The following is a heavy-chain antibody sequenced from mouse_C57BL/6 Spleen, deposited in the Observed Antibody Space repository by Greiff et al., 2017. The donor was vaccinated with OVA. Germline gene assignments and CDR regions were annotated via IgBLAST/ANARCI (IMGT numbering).Heavy chain of an antibody. J-gene: IGHJ2*01. CDR1: GYTFTSYW. Sequence: VPLQQPGAELVKPGASVKLSCTASGYTFTSYWMPWVKQRPGQGLEWIGMIHPNSGSTNYNEKFKSKATMTVDQSSSTAYMQLSSLTSEASTVYYGAGEGITTVVAYYFDYWAKAPLSQSPQ. CDR2: IHPNSGST. V-gene: IGHV1-64*01. CDR3: AGEGITTVVAYYFDY. D-gene: IGHD1-1*01.